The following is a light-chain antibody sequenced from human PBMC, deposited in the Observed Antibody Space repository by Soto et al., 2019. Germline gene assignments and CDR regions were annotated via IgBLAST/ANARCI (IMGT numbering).Light chain of an antibody. J-gene: IGKJ1*01. CDR2: GAS. V-gene: IGKV3-20*01. CDR1: QSFCNDY. CDR3: QQYGSSGT. Sequence: EIALTQSAGTLSLSPGERATLXCRASQSFCNDYPAWYQQKPGQAPKLLIYGASNRATGITDRFSGSGSGTDFTLTISRLEPEDFAVYHCQQYGSSGTFGQGTKVDIK.